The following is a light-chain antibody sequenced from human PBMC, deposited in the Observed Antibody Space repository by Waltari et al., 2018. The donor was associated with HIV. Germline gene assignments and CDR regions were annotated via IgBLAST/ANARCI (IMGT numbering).Light chain of an antibody. CDR3: QQYGSSTSYT. CDR1: QTVSSTS. CDR2: GAS. J-gene: IGKJ2*01. V-gene: IGKV3-20*01. Sequence: EIVLTQSPGTLSLSPGERATLSCRASQTVSSTSLAWYQQKPGQAPRLLIYGASSRATGIPDRFSGSGSGTDFTLTISRLEPEDFAVYYCQQYGSSTSYTFGQGTKLEIK.